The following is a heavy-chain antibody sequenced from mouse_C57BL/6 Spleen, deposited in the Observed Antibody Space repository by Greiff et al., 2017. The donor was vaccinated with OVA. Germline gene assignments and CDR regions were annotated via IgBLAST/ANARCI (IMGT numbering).Heavy chain of an antibody. Sequence: VKVVESGAELARPGASVKLSCKASGYTFTSYGISWVKQRTGQGLEWIGEIYPRSGNTYYNEKFKGKATLTADKSSSTAYMELRSLTSEDSAVYFCARGGPNWYFDVWGTGTTVTVSS. CDR1: GYTFTSYG. V-gene: IGHV1-81*01. J-gene: IGHJ1*03. CDR3: ARGGPNWYFDV. CDR2: IYPRSGNT.